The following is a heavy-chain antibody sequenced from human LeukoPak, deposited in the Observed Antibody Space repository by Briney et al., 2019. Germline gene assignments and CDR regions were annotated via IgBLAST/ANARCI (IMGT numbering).Heavy chain of an antibody. Sequence: GGSLRPSCAASGFTFSIYAMSWVRQAPGKGLEWVSAISGSGGSTYYTDSVKGRFTISRDNSKNTLYLQMNSLRAEDTAVYYCAKVDFYDTSGYYGPTFLDYWGQGTLVTVSS. CDR1: GFTFSIYA. CDR2: ISGSGGST. J-gene: IGHJ4*02. D-gene: IGHD3-22*01. CDR3: AKVDFYDTSGYYGPTFLDY. V-gene: IGHV3-23*01.